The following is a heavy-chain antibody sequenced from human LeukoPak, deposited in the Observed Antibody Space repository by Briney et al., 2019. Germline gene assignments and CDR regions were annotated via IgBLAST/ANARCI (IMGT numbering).Heavy chain of an antibody. CDR1: GYTLTELS. CDR3: VTGRYFDWLSPFDY. V-gene: IGHV1-24*01. J-gene: IGHJ4*02. D-gene: IGHD3-9*01. Sequence: ASVKVSCKVSGYTLTELSMHWVRQAPGKGLEWMGGFDPEDGETIYAQKFQGRVTMTEDTSTDTAYMELSSLRSEDTAVYYCVTGRYFDWLSPFDYWGQGTLVTVSS. CDR2: FDPEDGET.